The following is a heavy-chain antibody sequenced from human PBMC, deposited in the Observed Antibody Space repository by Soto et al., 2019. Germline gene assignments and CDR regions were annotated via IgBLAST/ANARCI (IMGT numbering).Heavy chain of an antibody. Sequence: ASVKVSCKASGYTFSNYDINWVRQATGQGLEWMGWMNPNSGHTGSAQRFQGRVTMTRNTSISTAYMELSSLRSEDTAVYYCARRRIISSGPFDYWGQGTLVTVSS. D-gene: IGHD3-22*01. CDR1: GYTFSNYD. V-gene: IGHV1-8*01. CDR2: MNPNSGHT. CDR3: ARRRIISSGPFDY. J-gene: IGHJ4*02.